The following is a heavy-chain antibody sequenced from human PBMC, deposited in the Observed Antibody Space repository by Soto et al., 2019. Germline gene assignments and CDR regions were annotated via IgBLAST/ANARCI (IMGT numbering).Heavy chain of an antibody. CDR1: GGSVSSGSYY. CDR3: ARDSRYDILTGYYSGGPWFDP. V-gene: IGHV4-61*01. Sequence: SETLSLTCTVSGGSVSSGSYYWSWIRQPPGKGLEWIGYIYYSGSTNYNPSPKSRVTISVDTSKNQFSLRLGSVTAADTAVYYCARDSRYDILTGYYSGGPWFDPWGQGTLVTVSS. CDR2: IYYSGST. D-gene: IGHD3-9*01. J-gene: IGHJ5*02.